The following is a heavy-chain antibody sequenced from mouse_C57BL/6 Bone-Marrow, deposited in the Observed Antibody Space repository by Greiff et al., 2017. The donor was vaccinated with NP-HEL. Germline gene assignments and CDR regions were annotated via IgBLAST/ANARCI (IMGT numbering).Heavy chain of an antibody. Sequence: VQLQQSGAELARPGASVKLSCKASGYTFTSYGISWVKQRTGQGLEWIGEIYPRSGNTYYNEKFTGKATLTADKSSSTAYMELRSLTSEDSAVYFCASRGIYYDYDGRYFDVWGTGTTVTVSS. J-gene: IGHJ1*03. D-gene: IGHD2-4*01. CDR2: IYPRSGNT. CDR1: GYTFTSYG. V-gene: IGHV1-81*01. CDR3: ASRGIYYDYDGRYFDV.